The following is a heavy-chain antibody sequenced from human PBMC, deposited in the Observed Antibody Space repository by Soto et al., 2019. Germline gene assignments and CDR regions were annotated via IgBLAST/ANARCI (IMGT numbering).Heavy chain of an antibody. CDR3: ARDKPAVAGFDY. CDR1: GVSISSGNW. J-gene: IGHJ4*02. D-gene: IGHD6-19*01. Sequence: SETLSLTCAVSGVSISSGNWWTWVRQTPQRGLEWIWYIYYSGSTNYNPSLKRRVTISVDTSKNQFSRKLSSVTAADTAVYYCARDKPAVAGFDYWGQGTLVTVSS. CDR2: IYYSGST. V-gene: IGHV4-61*01.